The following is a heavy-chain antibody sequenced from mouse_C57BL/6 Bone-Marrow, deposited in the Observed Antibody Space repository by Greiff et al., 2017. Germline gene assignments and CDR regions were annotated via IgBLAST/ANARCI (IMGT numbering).Heavy chain of an antibody. Sequence: QVQLQQPGAELVKPGASVKLSCKASGYTFTSYWMHWVKQRPGQGLEWIGMIHPNSGSTNYNEKFESKATLTVDKSSSTAYMQLSSLTSEDSAVYYCVLWFRLFAYWGQGTLVTVSA. CDR2: IHPNSGST. J-gene: IGHJ3*01. CDR3: VLWFRLFAY. CDR1: GYTFTSYW. D-gene: IGHD2-2*01. V-gene: IGHV1-64*01.